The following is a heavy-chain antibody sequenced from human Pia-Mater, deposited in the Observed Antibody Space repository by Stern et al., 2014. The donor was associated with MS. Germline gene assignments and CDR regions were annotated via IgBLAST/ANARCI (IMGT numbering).Heavy chain of an antibody. Sequence: VQLVESGAEVKKPGSSVKVSCKASGRTFRSYVISWVRQAPGQGLEWMGGIIPIFGTGNYAQKFQGRVTITADESTSTAYMELSSLRSEDTAVYYCARGSYSSSWYGVYWGQGTLVTVSS. CDR1: GRTFRSYV. V-gene: IGHV1-69*01. CDR2: IIPIFGTG. J-gene: IGHJ4*02. D-gene: IGHD6-13*01. CDR3: ARGSYSSSWYGVY.